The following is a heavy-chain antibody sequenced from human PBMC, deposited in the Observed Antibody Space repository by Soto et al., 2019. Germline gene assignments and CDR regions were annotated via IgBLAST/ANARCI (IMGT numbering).Heavy chain of an antibody. J-gene: IGHJ5*02. CDR3: ARERPDGARLDP. D-gene: IGHD6-6*01. Sequence: QVQLQESGPGLVKPSQTLSLTCTVSGGSISSGDYYWSWIRQPPGKGLEWIGYIYHSGSTYYNPSLKSRVTMSVDTPKNQFSLKLSSVTAADTAVYYCARERPDGARLDPWGQGTLVTVSS. V-gene: IGHV4-30-4*01. CDR2: IYHSGST. CDR1: GGSISSGDYY.